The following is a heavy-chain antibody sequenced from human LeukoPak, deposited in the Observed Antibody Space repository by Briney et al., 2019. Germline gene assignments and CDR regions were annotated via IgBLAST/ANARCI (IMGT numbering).Heavy chain of an antibody. CDR3: VGGAWFDP. V-gene: IGHV3-7*02. CDR2: IKQDGSEK. Sequence: PGGSLRLSCAASGFTLSSYWMNSVRQAPGKGLEWVANIKQDGSEKYYVDSVKGRFTISRDNAKNSLFPQMNSLGAEDTAVYYCVGGAWFDPWGQGTLVTVSS. J-gene: IGHJ5*02. CDR1: GFTLSSYW. D-gene: IGHD3-3*01.